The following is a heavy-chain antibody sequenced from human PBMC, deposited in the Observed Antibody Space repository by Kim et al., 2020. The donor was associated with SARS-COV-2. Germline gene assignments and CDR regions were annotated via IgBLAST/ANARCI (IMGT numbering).Heavy chain of an antibody. CDR3: TTDVTTVTSFDY. J-gene: IGHJ4*02. D-gene: IGHD4-17*01. Sequence: DYAAPVKGRFTISRDDSKNTLYLQMNSLKTEDTAVYYCTTDVTTVTSFDYWGQGTLVTVSS. V-gene: IGHV3-15*01.